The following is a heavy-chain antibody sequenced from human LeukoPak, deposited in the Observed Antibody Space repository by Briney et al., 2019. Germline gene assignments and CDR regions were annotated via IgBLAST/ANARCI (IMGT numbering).Heavy chain of an antibody. V-gene: IGHV3-23*01. CDR1: GFTFSSYA. D-gene: IGHD2-2*01. Sequence: PGESLRLSCAASGFTFSSYAMSWVRQAPGKGLEWVSAISGSGGSTYYADSVKGRFTISRDNSKNTLYLQMNSLRAEDTAVYYCAKDAVNIVVVPAAIRYWGQGTLVTVSS. CDR2: ISGSGGST. CDR3: AKDAVNIVVVPAAIRY. J-gene: IGHJ4*02.